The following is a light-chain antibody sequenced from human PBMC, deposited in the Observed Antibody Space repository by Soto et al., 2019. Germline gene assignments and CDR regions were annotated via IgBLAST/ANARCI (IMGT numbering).Light chain of an antibody. J-gene: IGLJ1*01. CDR1: SSDVGGYNY. CDR3: NSYTNRYTFV. Sequence: QSVLTQPASVSGSPGQSITISCTGTSSDVGGYNYVSWYQQHPGKAPKLIIYEVNNRPSEVSNRFSGSKSDNTASLTISGLQPEDEADYYCNSYTNRYTFVLGTGTKVTVL. V-gene: IGLV2-14*01. CDR2: EVN.